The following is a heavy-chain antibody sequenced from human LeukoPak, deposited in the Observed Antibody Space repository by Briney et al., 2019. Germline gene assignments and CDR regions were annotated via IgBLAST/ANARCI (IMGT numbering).Heavy chain of an antibody. D-gene: IGHD6-19*01. CDR1: GFTSSDYY. V-gene: IGHV3-11*01. CDR2: ISSIVSTI. J-gene: IGHJ6*02. Sequence: GRSLRLSCAASGFTSSDYYTSWIRPPPEKVLEWVSYISSIVSTIYYADSVKGRFTISRDNAKNSLYLQMNSRRAEDTAVYYCARDQAGYSSGRSDDYYYYGMDVWGQGTTVTVSS. CDR3: ARDQAGYSSGRSDDYYYYGMDV.